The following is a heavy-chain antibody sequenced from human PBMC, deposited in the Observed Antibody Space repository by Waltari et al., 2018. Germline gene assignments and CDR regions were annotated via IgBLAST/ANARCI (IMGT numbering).Heavy chain of an antibody. D-gene: IGHD2-2*01. CDR1: GDSINNYY. J-gene: IGHJ6*03. CDR3: ARASRYQLLGATGNYYYYMDV. CDR2: IYSSGST. V-gene: IGHV4-4*07. Sequence: QVQLQESGPGLVKPSETLSLTCTVSGDSINNYYWSWIRQPAGKGLEWVGRIYSSGSTNYNPSLESRLTMSVDTSKNQFSLKLSSVTAADTAVYYCARASRYQLLGATGNYYYYMDVWGKGTTVIIPS.